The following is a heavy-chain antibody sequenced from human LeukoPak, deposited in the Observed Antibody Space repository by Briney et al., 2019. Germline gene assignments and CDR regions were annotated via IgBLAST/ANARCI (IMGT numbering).Heavy chain of an antibody. CDR2: IIPIFGTA. V-gene: IGHV1-69*05. D-gene: IGHD3-22*01. CDR3: ASSYYYDSSGNYYYYYMDV. Sequence: SVTVSCKASGGTFSSYAISWVRQAPGQGLEWMGGIIPIFGTANYAQKFQGRVTITTDESTSTAYMELSSLRSEDTAVYYCASSYYYDSSGNYYYYYMDVWGKGTTVTVSS. J-gene: IGHJ6*03. CDR1: GGTFSSYA.